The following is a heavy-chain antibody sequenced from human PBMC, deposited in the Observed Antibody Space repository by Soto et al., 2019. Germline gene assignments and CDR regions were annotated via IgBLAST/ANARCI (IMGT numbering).Heavy chain of an antibody. J-gene: IGHJ5*02. CDR1: GYTFTSYG. CDR2: ISAYSGNT. Sequence: ASVKVSCKASGYTFTSYGIGWVRQAPGQGLEWMGWISAYSGNTNYAQKLQGRVTMTTDTSTSTAYMELRSLRSDDTAVYYCARRWETTYWFDPWGQGTLVTVSS. CDR3: ARRWETTYWFDP. V-gene: IGHV1-18*01. D-gene: IGHD1-26*01.